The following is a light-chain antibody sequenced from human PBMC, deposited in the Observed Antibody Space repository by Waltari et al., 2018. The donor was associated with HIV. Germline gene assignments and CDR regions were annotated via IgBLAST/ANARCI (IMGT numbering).Light chain of an antibody. CDR2: EVT. Sequence: QSALTQPASVSGSPGQSLTISCDLQYYQSVPWYQRHPGKAPKVIIYEVTNRPSGLSNRFSGSKSGNTATLTISGLQPEDEADYFCTSYISGTSPVFGRGTRVTVL. V-gene: IGLV2-14*01. CDR1: DLQYYQS. J-gene: IGLJ2*01. CDR3: TSYISGTSPV.